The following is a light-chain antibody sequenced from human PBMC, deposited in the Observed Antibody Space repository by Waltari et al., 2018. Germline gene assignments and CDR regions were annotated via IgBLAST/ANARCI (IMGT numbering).Light chain of an antibody. Sequence: QSVLTQPPSASGTPGQRVTISCSGSTSNIGRNTVNWYQQLPGTAPKLLIYSNNQRPSGVPDRFSGSKSGTSASLAISGLQSEDEGAYYCAAWDDSLKMVFGGGTKLTVL. CDR1: TSNIGRNT. CDR3: AAWDDSLKMV. V-gene: IGLV1-44*01. CDR2: SNN. J-gene: IGLJ3*02.